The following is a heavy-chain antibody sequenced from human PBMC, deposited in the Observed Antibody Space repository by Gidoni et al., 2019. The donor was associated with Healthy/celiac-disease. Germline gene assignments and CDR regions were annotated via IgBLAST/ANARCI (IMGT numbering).Heavy chain of an antibody. CDR3: ARLGIAAAVSWFDP. D-gene: IGHD6-13*01. Sequence: QLQLQESGPGLVTPSETLSLTCTVSGGSISSSSYYWGWIRQPPGKGLEWIGSIYYSGSTYYNPSLKSRVTISVDTSKNQFSLKLSSVTAADTAVYYCARLGIAAAVSWFDPWGQGTLVTVSS. CDR2: IYYSGST. CDR1: GGSISSSSYY. J-gene: IGHJ5*02. V-gene: IGHV4-39*01.